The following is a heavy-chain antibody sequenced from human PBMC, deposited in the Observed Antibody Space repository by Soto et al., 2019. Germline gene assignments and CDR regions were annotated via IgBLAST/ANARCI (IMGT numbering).Heavy chain of an antibody. V-gene: IGHV1-69*06. CDR1: GGTLSDHG. CDR3: ARGVYGSGNYYTGPSAFDI. Sequence: QVQLEQSGAEVKKPGSSVKVSCKASGGTLSDHGVAWLRQAPGQGLEWMGGTIPVFNTAKYAQKLQGRVTVTADKFPNIAYMELISLRSEDTAFYFCARGVYGSGNYYTGPSAFDIWGQGTMVIVSS. D-gene: IGHD3-10*01. CDR2: TIPVFNTA. J-gene: IGHJ3*02.